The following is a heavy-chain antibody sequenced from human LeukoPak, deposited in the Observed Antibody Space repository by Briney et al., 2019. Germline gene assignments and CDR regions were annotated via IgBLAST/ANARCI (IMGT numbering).Heavy chain of an antibody. V-gene: IGHV1-2*02. Sequence: ASVKVSCKASGYTFAAHHIHWVRQAPGQGLEGMGWILPDGRDTKYSQKFQDRMTLTTGTSTQTAYMELSRFKPDATAGYYFSGRYGLGPVWGQGTLIS. CDR2: ILPDGRDT. CDR1: GYTFAAHH. J-gene: IGHJ1*01. CDR3: SGRYGLGPV. D-gene: IGHD5-18*01.